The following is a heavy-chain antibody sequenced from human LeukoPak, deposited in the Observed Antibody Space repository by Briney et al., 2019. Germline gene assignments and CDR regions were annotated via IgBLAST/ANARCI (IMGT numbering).Heavy chain of an antibody. J-gene: IGHJ4*02. Sequence: SETLSLTCAVSGVSFSGYYWSWIRQPPGKGPEWIGEISHTGRTSYNPSLKSRVTISLDTSKNQFSLKVNFVTAADTAVYYCTKTSPGVPLDFWGQGTLLTVSS. D-gene: IGHD7-27*01. CDR1: GVSFSGYY. CDR2: ISHTGRT. CDR3: TKTSPGVPLDF. V-gene: IGHV4-34*01.